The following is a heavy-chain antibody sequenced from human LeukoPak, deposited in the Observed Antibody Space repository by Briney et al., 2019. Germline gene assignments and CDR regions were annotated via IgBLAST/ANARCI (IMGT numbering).Heavy chain of an antibody. CDR1: GVSFSGYC. CDR2: INHSGST. CDR3: ARGGRYCSGGSCYRSRYNWFDP. V-gene: IGHV4-34*01. Sequence: NPSETLSLTCAVYGVSFSGYCWSWIRQPPGKGLEWIGEINHSGSTNYNPSLKSRVTISVDTSKNQFSLKLSSVTAADTAVYYCARGGRYCSGGSCYRSRYNWFDPWGQGTLVTVSS. J-gene: IGHJ5*02. D-gene: IGHD2-15*01.